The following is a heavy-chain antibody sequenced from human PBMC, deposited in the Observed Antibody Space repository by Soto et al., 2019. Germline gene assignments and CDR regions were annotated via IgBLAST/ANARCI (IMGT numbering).Heavy chain of an antibody. D-gene: IGHD5-12*01. Sequence: EVQLLESGGGLVQPGGSLRLSCAASGFTFSSYAMSWVRQAPGKGLEWVSAIGGSGGSTDYADSVKGRFTISRDNSKNTLYLQMNRLRAEDTAVYYCAKFCLFSGYRGVFNPLDTWGQGTLVTVSS. CDR1: GFTFSSYA. CDR3: AKFCLFSGYRGVFNPLDT. CDR2: IGGSGGST. V-gene: IGHV3-23*01. J-gene: IGHJ5*02.